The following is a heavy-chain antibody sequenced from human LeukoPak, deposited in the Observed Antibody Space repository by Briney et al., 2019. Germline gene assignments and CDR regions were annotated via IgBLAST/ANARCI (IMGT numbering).Heavy chain of an antibody. CDR3: AKGAWIQLWSYYFDY. V-gene: IGHV3-23*01. J-gene: IGHJ4*02. CDR1: GFTFSSYA. Sequence: PGGSLRLSCAASGFTFSSYAMSGVGQAPGKGLEWVSAISGSGGSTYYADSVKGRFTISRDNFQNTLYLQMNSLNSDDPGVVYCAKGAWIQLWSYYFDYWGQGTLVTVSS. CDR2: ISGSGGST. D-gene: IGHD5-18*01.